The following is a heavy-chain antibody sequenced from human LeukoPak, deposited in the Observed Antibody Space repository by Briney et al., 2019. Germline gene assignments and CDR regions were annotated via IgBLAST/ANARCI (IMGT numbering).Heavy chain of an antibody. Sequence: PGGSLRLSCAASGFTFSSYAMSWVRQAPGKGLEEVSTISGSGGSTYYADSVKGRFTISRDNSKNTLYLQMNSLRAEDTAVYYCAKATDAYCSSTSCYFYLFDSWGQGALVTVTS. D-gene: IGHD2-2*01. V-gene: IGHV3-23*01. CDR3: AKATDAYCSSTSCYFYLFDS. CDR1: GFTFSSYA. J-gene: IGHJ4*02. CDR2: ISGSGGST.